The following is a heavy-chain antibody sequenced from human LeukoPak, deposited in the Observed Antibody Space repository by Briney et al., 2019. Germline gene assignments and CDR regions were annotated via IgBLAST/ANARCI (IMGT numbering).Heavy chain of an antibody. CDR1: GYTFSNYH. CDR2: INPRGDGT. J-gene: IGHJ4*02. Sequence: GASVKVSCKASGYTFSNYHMHRVRQAPGQGLEWVGIINPRGDGTSYAQKFQGRVTVTRDTSTSTLYMDLSSLRSEDTAVYYCAREVRTGVGATDYWGQGTLVTVSS. CDR3: AREVRTGVGATDY. D-gene: IGHD1-26*01. V-gene: IGHV1-46*01.